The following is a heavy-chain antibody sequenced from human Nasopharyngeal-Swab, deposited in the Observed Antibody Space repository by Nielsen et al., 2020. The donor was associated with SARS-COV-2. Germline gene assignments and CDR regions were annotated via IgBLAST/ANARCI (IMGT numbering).Heavy chain of an antibody. CDR3: ARVPERWLQLGLLYDY. Sequence: GESLKISCAASGFTFSSYAMHWVRQAPGKGLEWVAVISYDGSNKYYADYVKGRFTISRDNSKNTLYLQMNSLRAEDTAVYYCARVPERWLQLGLLYDYWGQGTLVTVSS. J-gene: IGHJ4*02. CDR1: GFTFSSYA. V-gene: IGHV3-30*04. CDR2: ISYDGSNK. D-gene: IGHD5-24*01.